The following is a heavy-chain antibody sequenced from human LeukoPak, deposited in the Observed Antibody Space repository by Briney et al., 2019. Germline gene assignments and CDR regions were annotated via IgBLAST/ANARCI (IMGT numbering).Heavy chain of an antibody. CDR2: IRYDGSDK. CDR1: GFNFNNYV. CDR3: AKDVPNWGIDY. D-gene: IGHD7-27*01. V-gene: IGHV3-30*02. J-gene: IGHJ4*02. Sequence: PGGSLRLSCAPSGFNFNNYVMHWVRPAPGRGLEWVAFIRYDGSDKYYAHSVKGRFTISRDNSKNTLYLHMNSLRAEDTAVYYCAKDVPNWGIDYWGQGTLVPVSS.